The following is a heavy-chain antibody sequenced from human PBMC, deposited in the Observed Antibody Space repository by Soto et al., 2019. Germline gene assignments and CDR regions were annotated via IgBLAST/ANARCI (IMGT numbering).Heavy chain of an antibody. Sequence: QVQLQESGPGLVNPSGTLSLTCAVSGGSIISGNWWSWVRQPPGKGLEWIGEIYYSGSTNYNPSLSSLVNISVDKSKNRCSLKLNSVTAADTAVYYCARDRGVTTGVGWFDPWGQGILVAVS. D-gene: IGHD4-17*01. CDR2: IYYSGST. CDR1: GGSIISGNW. CDR3: ARDRGVTTGVGWFDP. V-gene: IGHV4-4*02. J-gene: IGHJ5*02.